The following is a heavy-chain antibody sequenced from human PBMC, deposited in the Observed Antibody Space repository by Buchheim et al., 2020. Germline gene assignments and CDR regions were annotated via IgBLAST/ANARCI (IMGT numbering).Heavy chain of an antibody. J-gene: IGHJ6*02. CDR3: AGGDTAMVTVYYYGMDV. D-gene: IGHD5-18*01. CDR2: INPSGSST. V-gene: IGHV1-46*01. Sequence: QVQLVQSGAEVKKPGASVKVSCKASGYTFTSYYMHWVRQAPGQGLEWMGIINPSGSSTSYAKQFPGRVTMTRDTTTNTGDMELSSLRSEDTAVYYCAGGDTAMVTVYYYGMDVWGQGTT. CDR1: GYTFTSYY.